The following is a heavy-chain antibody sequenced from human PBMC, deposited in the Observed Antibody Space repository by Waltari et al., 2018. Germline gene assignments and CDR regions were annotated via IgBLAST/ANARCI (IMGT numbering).Heavy chain of an antibody. V-gene: IGHV3-7*01. Sequence: EVHLVESGGGLVQPGGSLRLYCAASGFTFSTYWMPWFRQAPGKGLEWLAKIKVDGSQKNYVDSVKGRFTISRDTANNSLYLQMNSLRAEDTAVYYCARDPHYSNFDYWGQGTLVTVSS. CDR3: ARDPHYSNFDY. CDR1: GFTFSTYW. D-gene: IGHD4-4*01. CDR2: IKVDGSQK. J-gene: IGHJ4*02.